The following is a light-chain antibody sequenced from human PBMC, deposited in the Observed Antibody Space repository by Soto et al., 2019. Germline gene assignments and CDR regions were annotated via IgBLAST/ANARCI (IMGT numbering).Light chain of an antibody. Sequence: EIVLTQSPATLSLSPGERATLSCRASQSVSSYLAWYQQKPGQAPRLLIYDASNRATGITARFSGSGSATDFTLTISSLEPEDVAVYYCQQRSNWPPYTFGQGTKLEIK. J-gene: IGKJ2*01. CDR3: QQRSNWPPYT. CDR2: DAS. CDR1: QSVSSY. V-gene: IGKV3-11*01.